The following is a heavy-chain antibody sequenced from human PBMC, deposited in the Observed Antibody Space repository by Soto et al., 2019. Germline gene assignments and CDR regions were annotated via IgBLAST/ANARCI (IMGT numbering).Heavy chain of an antibody. V-gene: IGHV4-31*03. J-gene: IGHJ4*02. CDR1: GGSISSGGYY. CDR2: IYYSGST. D-gene: IGHD2-21*02. CDR3: ARGVVTAAFDY. Sequence: QVQLQESGPGLVKPSQTLSLTCTVSGGSISSGGYYWSWIRQHPGKGVEWIGYIYYSGSTYYNPSLESRVTISVDTSKTQFALKLSSVTAADTAVYYCARGVVTAAFDYWGQGTLVTVSS.